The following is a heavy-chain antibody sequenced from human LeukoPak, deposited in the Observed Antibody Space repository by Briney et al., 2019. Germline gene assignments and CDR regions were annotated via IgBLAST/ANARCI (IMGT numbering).Heavy chain of an antibody. Sequence: GESLQISCKGSGYIFTSYWIGWVRQLPGKGLEWMGIIYPGDSDTRYSPSFQGQVTTSADKSISTAYLQWSSLKASDTAMYYCARLNRGQRFFDPWGQGTLVTVSS. D-gene: IGHD1-14*01. J-gene: IGHJ5*02. CDR2: IYPGDSDT. CDR3: ARLNRGQRFFDP. V-gene: IGHV5-51*01. CDR1: GYIFTSYW.